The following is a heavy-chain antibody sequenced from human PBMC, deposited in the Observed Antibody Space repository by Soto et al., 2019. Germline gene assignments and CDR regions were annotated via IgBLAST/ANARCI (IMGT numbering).Heavy chain of an antibody. Sequence: ASVKVSCKASGYRFTGYYVHWVRQAPGQGLEWMGWINPNSGGTNYAQKFQGLVTMTRDTSISTAYMELSSLRSDDTAVYYCGRAFLYGGSGYYFDYWGQGTPVTVSS. CDR3: GRAFLYGGSGYYFDY. V-gene: IGHV1-2*04. CDR2: INPNSGGT. D-gene: IGHD3-22*01. CDR1: GYRFTGYY. J-gene: IGHJ4*02.